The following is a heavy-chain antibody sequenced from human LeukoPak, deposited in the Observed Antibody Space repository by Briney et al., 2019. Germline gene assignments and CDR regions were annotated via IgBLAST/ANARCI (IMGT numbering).Heavy chain of an antibody. CDR1: GFTFGDYA. CDR2: IRSKAYGVRT. Sequence: GGSLRLSCTASGFTFGDYAMSWLRQAPGKGLEWVGFIRSKAYGVRTEYAASVKGRFSISRDDSKSIAYLQMNRRKTKETAVYYCTRGTGYRYGRFDYWGQGTLVTVSS. CDR3: TRGTGYRYGRFDY. V-gene: IGHV3-49*03. D-gene: IGHD5-18*01. J-gene: IGHJ4*02.